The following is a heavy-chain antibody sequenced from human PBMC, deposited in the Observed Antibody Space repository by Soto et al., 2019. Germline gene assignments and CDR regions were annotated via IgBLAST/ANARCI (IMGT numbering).Heavy chain of an antibody. Sequence: EVQLVESGGGLVQPGRSLRLSCAASGFTFDDYAMHWVRQAPGKGLEWVSGIRWNSGSIGYADSVKGRLNISRDNDKKSLYLQMNSMRAEDTALYYCEKDIGYDDSTSALDSWGQGPLVTVSS. V-gene: IGHV3-9*01. CDR2: IRWNSGSI. CDR1: GFTFDDYA. CDR3: EKDIGYDDSTSALDS. D-gene: IGHD4-17*01. J-gene: IGHJ4*02.